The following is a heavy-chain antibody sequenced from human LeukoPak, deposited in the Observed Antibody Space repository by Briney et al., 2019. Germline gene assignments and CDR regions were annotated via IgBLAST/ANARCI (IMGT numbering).Heavy chain of an antibody. CDR1: GGTFSSYA. CDR3: ARVLGYSYGPYYYYYYMDV. CDR2: IIPIFGTA. Sequence: SVKVSCKASGGTFSSYAISWVRQAPGQGLEWMGGIIPIFGTANYAQKFQGRVTITPDESTSTAYMELSSLRSEDTAVYYCARVLGYSYGPYYYYYYMDVWGKGTTVTVSS. D-gene: IGHD5-18*01. J-gene: IGHJ6*03. V-gene: IGHV1-69*13.